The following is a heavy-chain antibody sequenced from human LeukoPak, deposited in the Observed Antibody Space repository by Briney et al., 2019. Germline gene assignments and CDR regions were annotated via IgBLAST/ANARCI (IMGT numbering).Heavy chain of an antibody. J-gene: IGHJ6*03. D-gene: IGHD5-18*01. Sequence: GASVKVSCKASGYTFTGYYMHWVRQAPGQGLEWMGWINPNSGGTNYAQKFQGRVTMTGDTSISTAYMELSRLRSDDTAVYYCAREKKGYSYGYRSGYDEYYYMDVWGKGTTVTISS. CDR3: AREKKGYSYGYRSGYDEYYYMDV. V-gene: IGHV1-2*02. CDR2: INPNSGGT. CDR1: GYTFTGYY.